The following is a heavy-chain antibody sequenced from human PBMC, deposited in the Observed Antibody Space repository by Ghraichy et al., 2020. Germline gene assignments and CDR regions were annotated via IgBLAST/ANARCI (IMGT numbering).Heavy chain of an antibody. CDR3: SSGDTVDI. Sequence: LSLTCAASGLIFSTYWMTWVPEAPGTGREWVANINQDGREKYSVASGKARFTISRDNAKNSLYLHMNGLRAEDTAVDYCSSGDTVDIWGQGTMVAVSS. CDR2: INQDGREK. V-gene: IGHV3-7*03. CDR1: GLIFSTYW. D-gene: IGHD3-10*01. J-gene: IGHJ3*02.